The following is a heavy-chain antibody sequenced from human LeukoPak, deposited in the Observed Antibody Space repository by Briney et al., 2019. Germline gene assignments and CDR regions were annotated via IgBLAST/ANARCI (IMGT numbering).Heavy chain of an antibody. CDR2: INPNSGGT. CDR1: GYTFTGYY. CDR3: ASGPSPHLLRAYYFDY. Sequence: ASVKVSCKTSGYTFTGYYIHWVGQAPGQGLEWMGWINPNSGGTNYAQKFQGRVTMTRDTSVSTAYMELSRLRSDDTAVYFCASGPSPHLLRAYYFDYWGQGTLVTVSS. V-gene: IGHV1-2*02. J-gene: IGHJ4*02.